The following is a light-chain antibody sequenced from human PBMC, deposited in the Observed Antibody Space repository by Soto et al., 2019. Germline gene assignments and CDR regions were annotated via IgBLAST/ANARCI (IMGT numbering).Light chain of an antibody. CDR1: QTISSW. CDR3: QHYNSYSEA. J-gene: IGKJ1*01. CDR2: KAS. Sequence: DIQMTQSPSTLSGSVGDRVTITCRASQTISSWLAWYQQKPGKAPKLLIYKASALKSGDPSRFSGSGSGTEFTLTISSLQPDDFATYYCQHYNSYSEAFGQGTKVELK. V-gene: IGKV1-5*03.